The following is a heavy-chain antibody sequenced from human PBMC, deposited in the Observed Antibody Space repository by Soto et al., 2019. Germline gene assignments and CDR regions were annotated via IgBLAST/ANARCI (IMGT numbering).Heavy chain of an antibody. J-gene: IGHJ4*02. Sequence: GGSLRLSCAASGFTLSTYWMHWVRQAPGKGLVWVSRINSDGSTTSYADSVKGRFTISRDNAKNTLYLQMSSLRAEDTAVYYCARAPYPVFDCWGRGTLVTVSS. CDR1: GFTLSTYW. CDR2: INSDGSTT. V-gene: IGHV3-74*01. CDR3: ARAPYPVFDC.